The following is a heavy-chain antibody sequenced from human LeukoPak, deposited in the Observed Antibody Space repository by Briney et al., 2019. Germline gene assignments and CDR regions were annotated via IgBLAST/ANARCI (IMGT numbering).Heavy chain of an antibody. D-gene: IGHD6-19*01. Sequence: GGSLGLSCAASGFTFSSYAMSWVRQAPGKGLEWVSAISGSGGSTYYADSVKGRFTISRDNSKNTLYLQMNSLRAEDTAVYYCAKGPGSGWYYYYYYMDVWGKGTTVTVSS. CDR2: ISGSGGST. CDR1: GFTFSSYA. CDR3: AKGPGSGWYYYYYYMDV. V-gene: IGHV3-23*01. J-gene: IGHJ6*03.